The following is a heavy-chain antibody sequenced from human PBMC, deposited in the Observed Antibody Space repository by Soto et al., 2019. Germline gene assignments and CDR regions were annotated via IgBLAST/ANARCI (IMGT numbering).Heavy chain of an antibody. V-gene: IGHV1-8*01. J-gene: IGHJ5*02. CDR3: ERGGLYFSAWSGLDP. D-gene: IGHD3-3*01. CDR1: GYTFTSYD. Sequence: GASVKVSCKASGYTFTSYDINWVRQATGQGLEWMGWMNPNSGNTGYAQKFQGRVTMTRNTSISTAYMELSSLRSEDTAVYYCERGGLYFSAWSGLDPWGKETLVTVPS. CDR2: MNPNSGNT.